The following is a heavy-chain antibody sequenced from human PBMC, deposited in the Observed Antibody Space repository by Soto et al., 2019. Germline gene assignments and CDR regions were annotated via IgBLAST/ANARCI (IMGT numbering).Heavy chain of an antibody. D-gene: IGHD1-1*01. V-gene: IGHV4-34*01. CDR3: ARGSGIVALPGELEDVKYDY. J-gene: IGHJ4*02. CDR2: INESGST. Sequence: QVQLQQWGAGLVKPSETLSLSCAVYGQSFSGHSWAWIRQPPGKGLEWIGEINESGSTYYNPSHKSRVTSSTDTSKNQFSLKLSSVSAADTAAYFCARGSGIVALPGELEDVKYDYWGQGTLVNVSS. CDR1: GQSFSGHS.